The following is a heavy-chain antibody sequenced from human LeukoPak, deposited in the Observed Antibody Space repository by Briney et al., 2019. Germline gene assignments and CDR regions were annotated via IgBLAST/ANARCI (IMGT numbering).Heavy chain of an antibody. D-gene: IGHD5-18*01. CDR2: IYSGGYT. Sequence: PGGSLRLSCAASGFTVSSNYMTWVRQAPGKGLEWVSVIYSGGYTCYADSVKGRFTISRDNSKNTLYLQMNSLRAEDTAVYYCAKDAYSYGYFDYWGQGTLVTVSS. CDR3: AKDAYSYGYFDY. J-gene: IGHJ4*02. V-gene: IGHV3-53*01. CDR1: GFTVSSNY.